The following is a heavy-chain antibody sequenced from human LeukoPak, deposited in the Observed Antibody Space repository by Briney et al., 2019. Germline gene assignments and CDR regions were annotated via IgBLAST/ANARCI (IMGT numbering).Heavy chain of an antibody. CDR1: GFTFSDYT. Sequence: PGGSLRLSCVASGFTFSDYTMHWVRQAPGKGLEYVSAISSYGDNTYYANSVKGRFTISRDNSKNTLYLQMGSLRADDMAVYYCAGATNSYGGNSDFWGQGTLVTVSS. D-gene: IGHD4-23*01. CDR3: AGATNSYGGNSDF. J-gene: IGHJ4*02. CDR2: ISSYGDNT. V-gene: IGHV3-64*01.